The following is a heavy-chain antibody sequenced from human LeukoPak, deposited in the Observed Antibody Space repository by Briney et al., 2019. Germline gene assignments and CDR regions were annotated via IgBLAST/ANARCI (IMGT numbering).Heavy chain of an antibody. D-gene: IGHD1-26*01. CDR2: IYYSGST. V-gene: IGHV4-59*01. CDR1: GGSISSYY. J-gene: IGHJ3*02. Sequence: SETLSLTCTVSGGSISSYYWSWIRQPPGKGLEWIGYIYYSGSTNYNPSLKSRVTTSVDTSKNQFSLKLSSVTAADTAVYYCARGRWEGGAFDIWGQGTMVTVSS. CDR3: ARGRWEGGAFDI.